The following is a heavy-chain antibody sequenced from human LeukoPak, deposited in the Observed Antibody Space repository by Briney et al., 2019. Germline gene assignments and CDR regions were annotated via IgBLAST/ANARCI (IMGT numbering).Heavy chain of an antibody. CDR3: ARCSGGNCCHSDDY. CDR1: GFTFSSYG. CDR2: ISYDGSNK. V-gene: IGHV3-30*03. Sequence: PGRSLRLSRAASGFTFSSYGMHWVRQAPGKGLEWVAVISYDGSNKYYADSVKGRFTISRDNSKNTLYLQMNSLRAEDTAVYYCARCSGGNCCHSDDYWGQVTLVTVSS. J-gene: IGHJ4*02. D-gene: IGHD2-15*01.